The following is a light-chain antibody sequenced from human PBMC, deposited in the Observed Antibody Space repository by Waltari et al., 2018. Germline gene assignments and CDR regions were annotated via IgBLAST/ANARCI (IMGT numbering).Light chain of an antibody. V-gene: IGKV2-28*01. Sequence: DIVMTQSPLSLPVTPGEPASISCRSSKSLLHSNGYNYLVWYLQKPGQSAQLLIYLGSNRASGVPDRFSGSGSGTDFTLKISRVEAEDVGVYYCMQALQSPWTFGQGTKVEIK. CDR3: MQALQSPWT. CDR2: LGS. J-gene: IGKJ1*01. CDR1: KSLLHSNGYNY.